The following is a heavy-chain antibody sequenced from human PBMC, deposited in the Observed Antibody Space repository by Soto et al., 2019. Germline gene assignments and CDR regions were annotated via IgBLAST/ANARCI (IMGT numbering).Heavy chain of an antibody. Sequence: EVQLVESGGGLVQPGGSLRLSCAASGFTFSNYEMNWVRQAPGKGLEWVSYISSSGDIIYYADSVKGRFTISRDNVKNSLYLQMSSLRAEDTAVYFCARTYGIAVAGYTWGQGTLVTVSS. CDR2: ISSSGDII. D-gene: IGHD6-19*01. CDR1: GFTFSNYE. CDR3: ARTYGIAVAGYT. J-gene: IGHJ4*02. V-gene: IGHV3-48*03.